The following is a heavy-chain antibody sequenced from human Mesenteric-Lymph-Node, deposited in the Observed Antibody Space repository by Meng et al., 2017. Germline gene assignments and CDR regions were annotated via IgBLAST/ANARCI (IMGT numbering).Heavy chain of an antibody. J-gene: IGHJ2*01. Sequence: EVQLLESGGVLVQPGGSLRLSCAASGFTFGSYAMSWVRQAPGKGLEWLSGISGNGAGTYYADSMKGRFTISRDNSMNTLYLEMNSLRAEDTAIYYCAKRVVVTASSHWYFDLWGRGTLVTVSS. CDR1: GFTFGSYA. CDR2: ISGNGAGT. V-gene: IGHV3-23*01. CDR3: AKRVVVTASSHWYFDL. D-gene: IGHD2-21*02.